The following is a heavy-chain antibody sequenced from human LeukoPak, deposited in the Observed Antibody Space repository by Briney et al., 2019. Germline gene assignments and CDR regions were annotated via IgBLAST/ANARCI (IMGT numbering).Heavy chain of an antibody. D-gene: IGHD3-22*01. J-gene: IGHJ4*02. CDR3: ARRGIGYYYDSRGYTDTYYFDY. CDR1: GGSISSSSYY. V-gene: IGHV4-39*01. CDR2: IYHSGST. Sequence: PSESLSLTCTVSGGSISSSSYYWGWIRQPPGKGLEWIGSIYHSGSTYYNPSLKSRVTISVDTSKNQFSLKLSSVTAADTAVYYCARRGIGYYYDSRGYTDTYYFDYWGQGTLVTVSS.